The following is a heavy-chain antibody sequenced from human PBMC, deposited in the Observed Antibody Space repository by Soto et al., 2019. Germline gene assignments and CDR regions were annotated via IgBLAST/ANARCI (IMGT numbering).Heavy chain of an antibody. CDR1: GGSISSGGYY. D-gene: IGHD3-22*01. Sequence: QVQLQESGPGPVKPSQTLSLTCTVSGGSISSGGYYWSWIRQHPGKGLEWIGYIYYSGSTYYNPSLKSRVTISVDTSKNQFSLKLSSVTAADTAVYYCARDQYDSSGYGSWYVDLWGRGTLVTVSS. CDR2: IYYSGST. CDR3: ARDQYDSSGYGSWYVDL. V-gene: IGHV4-31*03. J-gene: IGHJ2*01.